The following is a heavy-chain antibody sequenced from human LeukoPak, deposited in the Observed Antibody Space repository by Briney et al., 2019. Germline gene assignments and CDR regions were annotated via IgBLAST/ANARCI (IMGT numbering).Heavy chain of an antibody. V-gene: IGHV3-53*01. CDR1: GFTVSTNY. D-gene: IGHD3-10*01. Sequence: PGGSLTLSCAASGFTVSTNYMHWVRQAPGKGLEWVSILYSGSSTYYADSVKGRFTISRDDSKNTLYLQMNSLRAEDTAVYYCARVGDHYHWYLDLWGRGTHVTVSS. CDR2: LYSGSST. CDR3: ARVGDHYHWYLDL. J-gene: IGHJ2*01.